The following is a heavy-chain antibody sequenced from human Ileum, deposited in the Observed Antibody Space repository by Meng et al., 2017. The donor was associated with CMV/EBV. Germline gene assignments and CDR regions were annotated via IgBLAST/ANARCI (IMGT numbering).Heavy chain of an antibody. CDR1: GASFRGYS. Sequence: VQGASFRGYSWSWIRQPPGKGLEWIGEINHRGSTNYKPTLKRRVTISVDTTKNQFSLKLSTVTAADTAVYYSARAVCSGGRCYYYYGMDVWGQGTTVTVSS. V-gene: IGHV4-34*01. J-gene: IGHJ6*02. CDR2: INHRGST. D-gene: IGHD2-15*01. CDR3: ARAVCSGGRCYYYYGMDV.